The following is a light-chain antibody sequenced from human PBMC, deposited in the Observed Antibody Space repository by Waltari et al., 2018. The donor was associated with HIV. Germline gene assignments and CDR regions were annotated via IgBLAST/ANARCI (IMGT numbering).Light chain of an antibody. Sequence: DIQFTQSPSFLSASVGDRVTITCRASQGISTYLAWYQQKPGKAPKLLIFLASTLQSGVPSRISGSGSETEFTLTINSLQPEDFATYYCQQLNTYPRTFGQGTKVEIK. CDR2: LAS. CDR1: QGISTY. V-gene: IGKV1-9*01. CDR3: QQLNTYPRT. J-gene: IGKJ1*01.